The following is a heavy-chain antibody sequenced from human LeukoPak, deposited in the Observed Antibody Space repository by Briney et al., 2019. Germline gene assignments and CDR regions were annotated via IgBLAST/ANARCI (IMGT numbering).Heavy chain of an antibody. CDR1: GGSISSSPYY. V-gene: IGHV4-39*01. Sequence: PSETLSLTCTVSGGSISSSPYYWGWIRQPPGKGLEWIGTIYYSGSTYYNPSLKSRVTISVDTSKNQFPLKLTSVTAADTAVHYCARPVPSRLGWFDPWGQGTLVTVSS. CDR3: ARPVPSRLGWFDP. J-gene: IGHJ5*01. D-gene: IGHD1-1*01. CDR2: IYYSGST.